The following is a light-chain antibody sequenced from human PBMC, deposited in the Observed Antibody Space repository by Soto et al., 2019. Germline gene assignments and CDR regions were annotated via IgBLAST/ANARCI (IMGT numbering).Light chain of an antibody. Sequence: QSVLTQPASVSGSPGQSITISCTGTSSDVGGYNYVSWYQQHPGNAPKLMIYEVTNRPSGVSNRFSGSKSGNTASLTISGLQAEDEADYYCSSYTSSSPYVFGTGTKVTVL. CDR2: EVT. V-gene: IGLV2-14*01. CDR3: SSYTSSSPYV. CDR1: SSDVGGYNY. J-gene: IGLJ1*01.